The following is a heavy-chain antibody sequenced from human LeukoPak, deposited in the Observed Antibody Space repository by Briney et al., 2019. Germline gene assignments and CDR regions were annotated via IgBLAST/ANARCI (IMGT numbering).Heavy chain of an antibody. CDR1: GGSISSSSYY. V-gene: IGHV4-39*07. Sequence: SETLSLTCTVSGGSISSSSYYWGWVRQPPGKGLDWIGSMYYSGSTYYNPSLKSRVTISVDTSKNQFFLKLSSVTAADTAMYYCASVLGGHAFDIWGQGTMVTVSS. CDR3: ASVLGGHAFDI. CDR2: MYYSGST. D-gene: IGHD3-16*01. J-gene: IGHJ3*02.